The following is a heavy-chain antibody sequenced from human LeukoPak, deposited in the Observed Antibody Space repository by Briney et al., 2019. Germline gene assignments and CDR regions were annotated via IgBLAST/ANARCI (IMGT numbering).Heavy chain of an antibody. D-gene: IGHD3-9*01. J-gene: IGHJ4*02. V-gene: IGHV3-49*04. CDR2: LGSTAYGGTT. CDR1: GFTFSNYP. CDR3: TRPYYDYLTGYYSDY. Sequence: PGRSLRLSCTTSGFTFSNYPMSWVRQAPGKGLEWLALLGSTAYGGTTKYAASVKGRFTISRDDSKSIAYPQMNSLKTEDTAVYYCTRPYYDYLTGYYSDYWGQGTLVTVSS.